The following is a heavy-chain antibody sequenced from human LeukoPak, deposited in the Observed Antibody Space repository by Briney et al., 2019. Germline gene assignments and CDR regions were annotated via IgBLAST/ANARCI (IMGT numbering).Heavy chain of an antibody. CDR3: AREAHDYSNYRFDY. CDR2: ISSSGSTI. V-gene: IGHV3-48*03. J-gene: IGHJ4*02. D-gene: IGHD4-11*01. CDR1: GFTFSSYE. Sequence: GGSLRLSCAASGFTFSSYEMNWVRQAPGKGLEWVSYISSSGSTIYYADSVKGRFTISRDNAKNSLYLQMNSLRAEDTAVYYCAREAHDYSNYRFDYWGRGTLVTVSS.